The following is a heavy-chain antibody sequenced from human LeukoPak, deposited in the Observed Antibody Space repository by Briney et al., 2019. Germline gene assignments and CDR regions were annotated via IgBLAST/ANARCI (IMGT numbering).Heavy chain of an antibody. CDR3: ARDIGLRKAAPPGWFDP. CDR1: GFTFSSYW. Sequence: GGSLRLSCAASGFTFSSYWMTWVRQAPGKGLEWVASIKQDGSEKYCVESVKGRFTISRDNANNSLYLQMNSLRADDTAVYYCARDIGLRKAAPPGWFDPWGQGALVTVSS. D-gene: IGHD6-6*01. CDR2: IKQDGSEK. J-gene: IGHJ5*02. V-gene: IGHV3-7*01.